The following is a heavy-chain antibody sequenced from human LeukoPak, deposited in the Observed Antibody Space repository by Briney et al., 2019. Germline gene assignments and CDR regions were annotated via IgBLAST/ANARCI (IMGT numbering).Heavy chain of an antibody. J-gene: IGHJ6*02. CDR3: TRDGARYCICRSCYSGYCFDDMDV. D-gene: IGHD2-2*01. CDR1: GFTFSNYD. V-gene: IGHV3-11*04. CDR2: ISSNGNNV. Sequence: GRSLRLSCAASGFTFSNYDMSWIRQAPGKGLEWLSYISSNGNNVYYADSVKGRFTISRDNAKNTLYLQMNSLRAEDTAVYYCTRDGARYCICRSCYSGYCFDDMDVWCQGTTVPV.